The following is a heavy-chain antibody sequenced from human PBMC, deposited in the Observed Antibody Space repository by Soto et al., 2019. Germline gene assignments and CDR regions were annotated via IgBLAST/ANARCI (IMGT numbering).Heavy chain of an antibody. CDR1: GGSISSYY. CDR2: IYYSGST. Sequence: SETLSLTCTVSGGSISSYYWSWIRQPPGKGLEWIGYIYYSGSTNYNPSLKSRVTISVDTSKNQFSLKLSSVTAADTAVHYCARDYGPTNWFDLRGQRTPVTGSS. V-gene: IGHV4-59*12. J-gene: IGHJ5*02. CDR3: ARDYGPTNWFDL. D-gene: IGHD4-17*01.